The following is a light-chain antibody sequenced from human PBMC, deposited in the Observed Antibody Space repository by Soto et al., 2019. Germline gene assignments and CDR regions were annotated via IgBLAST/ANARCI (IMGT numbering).Light chain of an antibody. V-gene: IGKV1-33*01. Sequence: IQLIQSSSSLSASIGDRVTITCQASHDISNYLNWYQQRPGKAPKLLIYDASTLKTGVPSRFRGSGYGTDFTLTITSLQPGDIATYYCQHCHDMPLTFGGGTKVEIK. CDR2: DAS. J-gene: IGKJ4*01. CDR3: QHCHDMPLT. CDR1: HDISNY.